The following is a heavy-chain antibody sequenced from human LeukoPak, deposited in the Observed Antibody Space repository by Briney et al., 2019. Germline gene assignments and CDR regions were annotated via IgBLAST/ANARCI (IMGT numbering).Heavy chain of an antibody. Sequence: SETLSLTCTVSGGSISSGDYYWSWIRQPPGKGLEWIGYSYYSGNTYYSPSLKGRITISVDTSKNQFSLTLTSVTAADTAVYYCAALRYYYYYMDVWGKGTTVTVSS. CDR3: AALRYYYYYMDV. CDR2: SYYSGNT. J-gene: IGHJ6*03. CDR1: GGSISSGDYY. V-gene: IGHV4-30-4*08.